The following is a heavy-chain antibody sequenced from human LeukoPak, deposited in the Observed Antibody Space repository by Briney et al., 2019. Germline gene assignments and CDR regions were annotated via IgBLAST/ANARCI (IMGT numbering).Heavy chain of an antibody. CDR1: GGSISSSSYY. J-gene: IGHJ3*02. Sequence: SETLSLTCTVSGGSISSSSYYWGWIRQPPGKGLEWIGSIYYSGSTYYNPSLKSRVTISVDTSKNQFSLKLSSVTAADTAVYYCARDSIPTVHYYGSGSYSDAFDIWGQGTMVTVSS. CDR3: ARDSIPTVHYYGSGSYSDAFDI. CDR2: IYYSGST. D-gene: IGHD3-10*01. V-gene: IGHV4-39*07.